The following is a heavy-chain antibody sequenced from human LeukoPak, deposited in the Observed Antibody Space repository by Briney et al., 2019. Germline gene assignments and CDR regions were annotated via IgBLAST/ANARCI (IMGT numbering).Heavy chain of an antibody. CDR3: ARHGYTASDYFLDF. CDR1: SGSINSYY. Sequence: SETLSLTCSVSSGSINSYYWGWVRQPAGRGLEWIGRIYTTGKTDYNPSLKSRLTMSVDTSKRQFSLNLMSVTAADTAIYFCARHGYTASDYFLDFWSQGTLVTVSS. J-gene: IGHJ4*02. V-gene: IGHV4-4*07. D-gene: IGHD3-16*01. CDR2: IYTTGKT.